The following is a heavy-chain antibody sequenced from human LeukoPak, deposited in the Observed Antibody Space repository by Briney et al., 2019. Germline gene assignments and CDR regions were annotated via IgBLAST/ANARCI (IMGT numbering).Heavy chain of an antibody. CDR1: GFTFSSYG. CDR2: IRYDGSNK. D-gene: IGHD3-22*01. J-gene: IGHJ4*02. Sequence: TGGSLRLSCAASGFTFSSYGMHWVRQAPGKGLEWVAFIRYDGSNKYCADSVKGRFTISRDNSKNTLYLQMNSLRAEDTAVYYCAKQSNGYYYDSSGYCDYWGQGTLVTVSS. CDR3: AKQSNGYYYDSSGYCDY. V-gene: IGHV3-30*02.